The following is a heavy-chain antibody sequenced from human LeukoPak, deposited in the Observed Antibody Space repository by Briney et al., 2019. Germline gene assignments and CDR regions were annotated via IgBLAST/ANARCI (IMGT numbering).Heavy chain of an antibody. D-gene: IGHD6-19*01. V-gene: IGHV3-30*04. CDR3: ARDGGWYKRGLDHYYYYMDV. CDR2: ISYDGTNK. Sequence: GRSLRLSCARSGFTFSTSALHWVRQAPGKGLEWVAVISYDGTNKYNADSVKGRFTISRDNAKNSLYLQMNSLRVEDTALYYCARDGGWYKRGLDHYYYYMDVWGKGTTVIVSS. CDR1: GFTFSTSA. J-gene: IGHJ6*03.